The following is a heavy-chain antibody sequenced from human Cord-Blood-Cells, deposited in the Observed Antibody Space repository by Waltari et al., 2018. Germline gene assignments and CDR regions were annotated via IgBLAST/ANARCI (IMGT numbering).Heavy chain of an antibody. V-gene: IGHV1-2*05. CDR3: ARGGYVGNWGNCYFDL. CDR2: VNLNSGVT. D-gene: IGHD7-27*01. Sequence: QVQLVQSGAEVKKPGASVKVSCKASGYTFTGYYMHWARRAPGQGLEWMGRVNLNSGVTNYAQKFQGRVTMTRDTSISTAYMELSRLRSDDTVVYYCARGGYVGNWGNCYFDLWGRGTLVTVSS. J-gene: IGHJ2*01. CDR1: GYTFTGYY.